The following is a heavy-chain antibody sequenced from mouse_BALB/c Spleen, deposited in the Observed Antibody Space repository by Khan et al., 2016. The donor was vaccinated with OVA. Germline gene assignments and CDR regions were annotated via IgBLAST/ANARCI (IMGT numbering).Heavy chain of an antibody. CDR1: GYTFSSYW. J-gene: IGHJ3*01. D-gene: IGHD2-2*01. V-gene: IGHV1-9*01. CDR3: ARGGYGGVAY. Sequence: QVQLQQSGGDLMKPGASVKISCKATGYTFSSYWIEWVKQRPGHGLEWIGQIFPGSVSTTYNAKFKGKATFTADTSSNTAYMQLSSLTSEDSAVYYCARGGYGGVAYWGQGTLVTGAA. CDR2: IFPGSVST.